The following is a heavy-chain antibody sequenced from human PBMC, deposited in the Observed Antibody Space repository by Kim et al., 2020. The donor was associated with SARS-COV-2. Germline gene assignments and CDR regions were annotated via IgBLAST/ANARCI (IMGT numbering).Heavy chain of an antibody. Sequence: SVKVSCKASGGTFSSYAISWVRQAPGQGLEWMGGIIPIFGTANYAQKFQGRVTITADESTSTAYMELSSLRSEDTAVYYCARERAGWIQRAYYYYGMDVWGQGTTVTVSS. D-gene: IGHD5-18*01. J-gene: IGHJ6*02. V-gene: IGHV1-69*13. CDR3: ARERAGWIQRAYYYYGMDV. CDR2: IIPIFGTA. CDR1: GGTFSSYA.